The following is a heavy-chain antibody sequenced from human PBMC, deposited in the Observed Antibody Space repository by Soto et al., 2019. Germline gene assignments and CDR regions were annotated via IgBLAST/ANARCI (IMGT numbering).Heavy chain of an antibody. J-gene: IGHJ3*02. CDR1: GGSITSYS. V-gene: IGHV4-59*04. CDR2: IYNSGST. Sequence: SETLSLTCTISGGSITSYSWSWIRQPPGKGLEWIGFIYNSGSTYYNSSLKSRVTISVDRSKNHFFLNLTSVTAADTAVYYCATYRKFFQIWGQGTKVTVSS. CDR3: ATYRKFFQI.